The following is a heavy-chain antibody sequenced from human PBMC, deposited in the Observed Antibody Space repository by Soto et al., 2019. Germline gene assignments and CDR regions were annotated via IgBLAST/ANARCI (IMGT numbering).Heavy chain of an antibody. D-gene: IGHD5-18*01. J-gene: IGHJ4*02. CDR3: ARDSAAIQLWSVFDY. CDR2: ISAYNGNT. CDR1: GYTFTSYG. V-gene: IGHV1-18*04. Sequence: QVQLVQSGAEVKKPGASVKVSCKASGYTFTSYGISWVRQAPGQGLEWMGWISAYNGNTNYAQKLQGRVTMTTDTATSTDYMELRSLRSDDTAVYYCARDSAAIQLWSVFDYWGQGTLVTVSS.